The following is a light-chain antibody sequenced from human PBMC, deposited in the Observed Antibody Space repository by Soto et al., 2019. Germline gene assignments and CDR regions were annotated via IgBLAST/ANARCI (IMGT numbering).Light chain of an antibody. V-gene: IGKV3-15*01. CDR1: QSVSSH. J-gene: IGKJ1*01. Sequence: EIVMTQSPATLSVSPGERATLSCRASQSVSSHLVWYQQKPGQAPRLLIYGASTRATGIPARFSGSGSGTEFTLTISSLQSEDFAVYYCQQYNTWRTFGQGTKVDIK. CDR3: QQYNTWRT. CDR2: GAS.